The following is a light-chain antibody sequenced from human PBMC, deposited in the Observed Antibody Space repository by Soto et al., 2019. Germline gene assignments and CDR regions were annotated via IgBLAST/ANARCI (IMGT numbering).Light chain of an antibody. CDR3: QQRSNWPWT. J-gene: IGKJ1*01. CDR2: DAS. CDR1: QSVSSSY. V-gene: IGKV3-11*01. Sequence: IVLTQSPGTLSLSPGERATLSCRASQSVSSSYLAWYQHKPGQAPRLLIYDASHRATGISARFSGSGSGTDFTLTITSLEPEDFAVYYCQQRSNWPWTFGQGTKVDIK.